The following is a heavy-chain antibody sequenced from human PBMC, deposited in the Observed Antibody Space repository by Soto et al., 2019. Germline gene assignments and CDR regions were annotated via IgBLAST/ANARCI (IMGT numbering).Heavy chain of an antibody. CDR3: AKDPRVGASAAEYFQH. Sequence: EVQLLESGGGLVQPGGSLRLSCAASGFTLSIYAMTWVRQAPGKGLEWVSSINTNGGSTFYADSVKGRFTISRDHSENTVYLHMNSLRVEDTAIYYCAKDPRVGASAAEYFQHWGQGTLVSVSS. D-gene: IGHD1-26*01. CDR2: INTNGGST. CDR1: GFTLSIYA. V-gene: IGHV3-23*01. J-gene: IGHJ1*01.